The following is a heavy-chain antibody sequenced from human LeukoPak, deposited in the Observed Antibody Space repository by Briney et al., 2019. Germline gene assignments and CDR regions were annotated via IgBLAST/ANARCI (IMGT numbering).Heavy chain of an antibody. V-gene: IGHV1-2*02. CDR1: GYTFTGYY. J-gene: IGHJ6*02. Sequence: ASVKVSCKASGYTFTGYYMHWVRQAPGQGHEWMGWINPNSGGTNYAQKFQGRVTMTRDTSISTAYMELSRLRSDDTAVYYCARGDFWSGYWDYGMDVWGQGTTVTVSS. CDR3: ARGDFWSGYWDYGMDV. D-gene: IGHD3-3*01. CDR2: INPNSGGT.